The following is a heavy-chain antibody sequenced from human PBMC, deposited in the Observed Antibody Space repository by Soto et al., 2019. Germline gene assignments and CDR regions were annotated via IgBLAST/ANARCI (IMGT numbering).Heavy chain of an antibody. CDR3: SRGGGGGLFDL. J-gene: IGHJ4*02. CDR2: ISPRTTYK. D-gene: IGHD2-21*01. V-gene: IGHV3-11*06. CDR1: GFTFSDHY. Sequence: QVQLVESGGGLVKPGGSLRLSCASSGFTFSDHYMSWIRRSPGKGLEFLSYISPRTTYKNYADSVKGRLTISRDNAKNSLYLQLHSLRAEETAIYYCSRGGGGGLFDLWGPGTFVTVSS.